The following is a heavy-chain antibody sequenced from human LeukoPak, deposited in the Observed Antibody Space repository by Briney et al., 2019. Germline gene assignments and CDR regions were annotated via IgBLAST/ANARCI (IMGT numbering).Heavy chain of an antibody. CDR2: IIPIFGTA. J-gene: IGHJ4*02. V-gene: IGHV1-69*13. CDR1: GGTFSSYA. Sequence: SVKVSCKASGGTFSSYAISWVRQAPGQGLEWMGGIIPIFGTANYAQKFQGRVTITADESTSTAYMELSSLRSEDTAVYYCASRYYGSGSYYRPPFDYWGQGTLVTVSS. D-gene: IGHD3-10*01. CDR3: ASRYYGSGSYYRPPFDY.